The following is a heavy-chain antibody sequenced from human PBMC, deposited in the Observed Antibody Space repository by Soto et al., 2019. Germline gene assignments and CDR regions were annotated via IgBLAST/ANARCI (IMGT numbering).Heavy chain of an antibody. J-gene: IGHJ6*02. CDR3: ARGIAAAAARGMDV. CDR1: GYTFTGYY. CDR2: INPNSGGT. Sequence: QVQLVQSGAEVKKPGASVKVSCKASGYTFTGYYMHWVRQAPGQGLEWMGWINPNSGGTNYAQKFQGWVTMTVDTSISTAYMELSRLRSDDTAVYYCARGIAAAAARGMDVWCQGTTVTVSS. D-gene: IGHD6-13*01. V-gene: IGHV1-2*04.